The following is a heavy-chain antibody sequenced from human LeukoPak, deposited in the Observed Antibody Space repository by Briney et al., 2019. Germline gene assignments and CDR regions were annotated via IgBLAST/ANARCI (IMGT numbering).Heavy chain of an antibody. D-gene: IGHD2-15*01. CDR3: ARDLCSGGSCYDY. V-gene: IGHV1-2*04. CDR2: INPNSGGT. J-gene: IGHJ4*02. Sequence: ASVKVSCKASGYTFTGYYMHWVRQAPGQGLEWMGWINPNSGGTNYAQKFQGWVTMTRDTSISTAYMKLSRLRSDDTAVYYCARDLCSGGSCYDYWGRGTLVTVSS. CDR1: GYTFTGYY.